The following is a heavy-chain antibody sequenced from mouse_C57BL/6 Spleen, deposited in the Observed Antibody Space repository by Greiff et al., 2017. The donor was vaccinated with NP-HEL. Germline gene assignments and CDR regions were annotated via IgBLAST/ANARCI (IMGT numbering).Heavy chain of an antibody. D-gene: IGHD2-4*01. Sequence: VQLQQSGAELVRPGASVTLSCKASGYTFTDYEMHWVKQTPVHGLEWIGAIDPETGGTAYNQKFKGKAILTADKSSSTAYMELRSLTSEDSAVYDCTRSPDYDYDYWGQGTTLTVSS. J-gene: IGHJ2*01. V-gene: IGHV1-15*01. CDR3: TRSPDYDYDY. CDR1: GYTFTDYE. CDR2: IDPETGGT.